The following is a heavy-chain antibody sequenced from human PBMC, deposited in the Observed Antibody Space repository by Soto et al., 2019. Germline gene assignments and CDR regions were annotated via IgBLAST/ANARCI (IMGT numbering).Heavy chain of an antibody. V-gene: IGHV4-4*02. CDR1: GDSITTYKW. D-gene: IGHD7-27*01. Sequence: SETLSLTCGVSGDSITTYKWWTWVRQTPGKGLEWIGEIYDSGNTRYNPSLKSRVTISKDTSKNELSLKLNSVTVADTAVYYCATCQLGEYYYAMDIRGQGTTVTVSS. J-gene: IGHJ6*02. CDR2: IYDSGNT. CDR3: ATCQLGEYYYAMDI.